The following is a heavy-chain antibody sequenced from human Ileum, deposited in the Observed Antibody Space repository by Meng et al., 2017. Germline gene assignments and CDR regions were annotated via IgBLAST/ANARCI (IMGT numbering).Heavy chain of an antibody. CDR3: ASARYDN. V-gene: IGHV4-39*07. CDR1: GGSITSRSYY. CDR2: INHNGNT. Sequence: QLQLQESGPGLVKPSETLSLTCTVSGGSITSRSYYWGWIRQPPGKGLEWIGEINHNGNTNYKPSLKSRVTISVDTSKKQFSLRLTSVTAADTAVYYCASARYDNWGQGTLVTVSS. J-gene: IGHJ4*02.